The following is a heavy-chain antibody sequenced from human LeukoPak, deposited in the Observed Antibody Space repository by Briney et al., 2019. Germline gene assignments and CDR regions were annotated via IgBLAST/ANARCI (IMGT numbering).Heavy chain of an antibody. Sequence: PGGSLRLSCAASGFTFSSYSMNWVRQAPGKGLEWVSYISSSSSTIYYADSVKGRFTISRDNSKNTLYLQMNSLRAEDTAVYYCARERPHYYDSSGYSTVTYYFDYWGQGTLVTVSS. CDR2: ISSSSSTI. J-gene: IGHJ4*02. CDR1: GFTFSSYS. D-gene: IGHD3-22*01. CDR3: ARERPHYYDSSGYSTVTYYFDY. V-gene: IGHV3-48*01.